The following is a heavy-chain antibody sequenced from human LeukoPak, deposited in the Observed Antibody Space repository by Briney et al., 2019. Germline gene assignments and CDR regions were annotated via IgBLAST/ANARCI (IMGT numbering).Heavy chain of an antibody. CDR1: GFPLSSYS. CDR2: ISSSGSAI. J-gene: IGHJ4*02. CDR3: VRVKGSYFDY. D-gene: IGHD2-15*01. V-gene: IGHV3-48*01. Sequence: GGSLRLPCAASGFPLSSYSINWARQAPGKGLEWVSYISSSGSAIYYVDSVKGRFTVSRVNAKNSLFLQMNSPRAEDTAVYYCVRVKGSYFDYWGQGALVTVSS.